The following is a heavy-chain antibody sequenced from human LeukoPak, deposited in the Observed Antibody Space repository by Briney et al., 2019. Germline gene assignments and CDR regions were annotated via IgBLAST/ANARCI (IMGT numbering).Heavy chain of an antibody. D-gene: IGHD6-13*01. CDR1: GGSISNSNW. Sequence: SETLSLTCAVSGGSISNSNWWSWVRQPPGKGLEWIGEIYHSGSTNYNPSLKSRVTISVDKSKNQFSLKLSSVTAADTAVYYCASINRPAAGTYWGQGTLVTVSS. V-gene: IGHV4-4*02. CDR3: ASINRPAAGTY. J-gene: IGHJ4*02. CDR2: IYHSGST.